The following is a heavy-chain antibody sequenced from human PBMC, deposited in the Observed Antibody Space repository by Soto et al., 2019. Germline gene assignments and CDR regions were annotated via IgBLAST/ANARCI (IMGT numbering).Heavy chain of an antibody. CDR1: GGSITDYS. V-gene: IGHV4-4*07. D-gene: IGHD2-21*02. CDR2: IFSSGST. J-gene: IGHJ5*02. Sequence: SETLSLTCTVSGGSITDYSWVWIRQPAGKGLEWIGRIFSSGSTNYNPSLKGRITMSLDTSKDQFSLKLNSATATDTAVYFCARDQGVVVTADNWFDPWGQGILVTVSS. CDR3: ARDQGVVVTADNWFDP.